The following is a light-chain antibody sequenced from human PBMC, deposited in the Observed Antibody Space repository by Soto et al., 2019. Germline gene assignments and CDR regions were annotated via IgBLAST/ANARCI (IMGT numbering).Light chain of an antibody. CDR1: QSFSNNY. Sequence: ENVMTQSPATLSVSTGERATLSCRASQSFSNNYLSWYQQKPGQAPRLLIYGASNRATGIPDRFSGGGFGTDTLTISRLEPEDFAVYFCQQYVTSPITFGQWTRLEI. CDR2: GAS. J-gene: IGKJ5*01. V-gene: IGKV3-20*01. CDR3: QQYVTSPIT.